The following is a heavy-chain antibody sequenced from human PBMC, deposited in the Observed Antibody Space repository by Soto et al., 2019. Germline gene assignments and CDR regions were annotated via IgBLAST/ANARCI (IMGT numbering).Heavy chain of an antibody. D-gene: IGHD5-12*01. CDR3: AKAFGMVATQRGPFGY. CDR1: GFTFSNYA. V-gene: IGHV3-23*01. CDR2: SIGSGGST. Sequence: GGSLRLSCAASGFTFSNYAMSWVRQAPGKGLGWVSGSIGSGGSTYYADSVKGRFTISRDNSRNTLYLQMNSLRAEDTAVYYCAKAFGMVATQRGPFGYWGQGTLVTVSS. J-gene: IGHJ4*02.